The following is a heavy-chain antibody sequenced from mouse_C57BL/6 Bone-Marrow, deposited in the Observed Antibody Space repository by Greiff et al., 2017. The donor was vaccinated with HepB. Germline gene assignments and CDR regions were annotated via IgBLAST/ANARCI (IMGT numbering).Heavy chain of an antibody. Sequence: EVKLVESGAELVRPGASVKLSCTASGFNIKDDYMHWVKQRPDQGLEWIGWIEPENGDTEYASNFQGKATITTDTATNTAYLHLSSLTSEDTAVYYCIPTSWCAYWGQGTLVTVSA. CDR3: IPTSWCAY. J-gene: IGHJ3*01. V-gene: IGHV14-4*01. CDR2: IEPENGDT. CDR1: GFNIKDDY.